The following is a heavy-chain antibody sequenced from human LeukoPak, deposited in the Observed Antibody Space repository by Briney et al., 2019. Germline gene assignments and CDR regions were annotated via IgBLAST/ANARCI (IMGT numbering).Heavy chain of an antibody. V-gene: IGHV1-46*01. CDR3: ASSLAAAGTRGYYFDY. J-gene: IGHJ4*02. CDR2: INPSGGST. D-gene: IGHD6-13*01. CDR1: GYTFTSYY. Sequence: ASVKVSCKASGYTFTSYYMHWVRQAPGQGLEWMGIINPSGGSTSYAQKFQGGVTMTRDTSTSTVYMELSSLRSEDTAVYYCASSLAAAGTRGYYFDYWGQGTLVTVSS.